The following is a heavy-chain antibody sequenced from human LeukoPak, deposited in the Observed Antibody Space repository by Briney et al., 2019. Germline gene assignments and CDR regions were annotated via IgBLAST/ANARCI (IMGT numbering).Heavy chain of an antibody. Sequence: PGRSLRLSCAASGFPFSSYVMRWVRQAPGKGLQWVSAISGSGDSTDYADSVKGRFTISRDNSKNILFLQMSSLRADDTAIYYCARQVGFCSDSTCYFDYWGQGALVTVSS. D-gene: IGHD3-22*01. J-gene: IGHJ4*02. CDR2: ISGSGDST. V-gene: IGHV3-23*01. CDR1: GFPFSSYV. CDR3: ARQVGFCSDSTCYFDY.